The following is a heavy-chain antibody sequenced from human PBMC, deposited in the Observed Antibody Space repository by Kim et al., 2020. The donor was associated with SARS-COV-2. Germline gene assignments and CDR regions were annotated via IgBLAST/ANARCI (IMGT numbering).Heavy chain of an antibody. J-gene: IGHJ1*01. CDR2: ISPYNRNT. D-gene: IGHD6-19*01. Sequence: ASVKVSCKASGYKFNSYSFTWVRQAPGQGLEWIGWISPYNRNTQYAQQFQDRVIITTDSSTTTASMEVRSLTSEDTAVYYCARSGPSWRGSYAWVQYWGQGSLVVVSS. V-gene: IGHV1-18*01. CDR1: GYKFNSYS. CDR3: ARSGPSWRGSYAWVQY.